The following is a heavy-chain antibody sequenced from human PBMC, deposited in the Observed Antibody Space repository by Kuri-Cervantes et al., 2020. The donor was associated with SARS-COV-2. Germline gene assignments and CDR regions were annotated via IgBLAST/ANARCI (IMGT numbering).Heavy chain of an antibody. Sequence: SGPTLVKPTQTLTLTRTFSGFSRSPSGMRVSWIRQPPGKALEWLARIDWDDDKFYSTSLKTRLTISKDTSKNQVVLTMTNMDPVDTATYDCAHSLMVYAIEWELPHYFDYWGQGTLVTVSS. J-gene: IGHJ4*02. D-gene: IGHD2-8*01. CDR2: IDWDDDK. CDR1: GFSRSPSGMR. CDR3: AHSLMVYAIEWELPHYFDY. V-gene: IGHV2-70*12.